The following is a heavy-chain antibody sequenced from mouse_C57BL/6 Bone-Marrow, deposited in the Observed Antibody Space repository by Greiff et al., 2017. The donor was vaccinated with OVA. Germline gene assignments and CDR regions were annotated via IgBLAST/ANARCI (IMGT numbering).Heavy chain of an antibody. D-gene: IGHD1-1*01. Sequence: DVMLVESGGDLVKPGGSLELSCAASGFTFSSYGMSWVRQTPDKRLEWVANISSGGSYTYYPDSVKGRFTISRENAKNTLYLQMSSLKSEDTAMYYCARPPNYCGSRAWFAYWGQGTLVTVSA. CDR3: ARPPNYCGSRAWFAY. V-gene: IGHV5-6*02. CDR1: GFTFSSYG. J-gene: IGHJ3*01. CDR2: ISSGGSYT.